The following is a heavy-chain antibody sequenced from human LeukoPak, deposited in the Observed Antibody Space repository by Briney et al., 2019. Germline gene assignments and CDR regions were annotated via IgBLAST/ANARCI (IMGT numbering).Heavy chain of an antibody. CDR2: INHSGST. CDR1: GGSFSGYY. CDR3: ASSKGYYDFWSGPLYFDY. V-gene: IGHV4-34*01. D-gene: IGHD3-3*01. Sequence: SETLSLTCAVYGGSFSGYYWSWIRQPPGKGLEWIGEINHSGSTNYNPSLKSRVTISVDTSKNQFSLKLSSVTAADTAVYYCASSKGYYDFWSGPLYFDYWGQGTLVIVSS. J-gene: IGHJ4*02.